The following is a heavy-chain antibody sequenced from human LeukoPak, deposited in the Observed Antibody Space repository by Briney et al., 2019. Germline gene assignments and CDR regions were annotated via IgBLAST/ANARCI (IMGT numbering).Heavy chain of an antibody. J-gene: IGHJ4*02. CDR3: ARGPYSSNWYVDY. CDR1: GFTFSSYW. V-gene: IGHV3-48*04. Sequence: PGGSLRLSCAASGFTFSSYWMHWIRQVPGKGLGWISYISRTGNSIYYADSVKGRFTISRDSAKNSPYLQMNSLRAEDTAVYYCARGPYSSNWYVDYWGQGTLVTVAS. CDR2: ISRTGNSI. D-gene: IGHD6-13*01.